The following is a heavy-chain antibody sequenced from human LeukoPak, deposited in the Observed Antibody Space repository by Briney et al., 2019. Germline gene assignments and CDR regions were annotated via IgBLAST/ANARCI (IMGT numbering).Heavy chain of an antibody. Sequence: ASETLSLTCAVYGGSFSGYYWSWIRQPPGKGLEWIGEINHSGSTNYNPSLKSRVTISVDTSKNQFSLKLSSVTAADTAVYYCARGSGGNAFDIRGQGTMVTVSS. J-gene: IGHJ3*02. CDR2: INHSGST. D-gene: IGHD3-10*01. CDR1: GGSFSGYY. V-gene: IGHV4-34*01. CDR3: ARGSGGNAFDI.